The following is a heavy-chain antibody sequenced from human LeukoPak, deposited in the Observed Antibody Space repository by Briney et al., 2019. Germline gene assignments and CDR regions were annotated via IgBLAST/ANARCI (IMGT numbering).Heavy chain of an antibody. CDR3: ARGRAPGDYSSYYMDV. CDR2: IYYSGST. Sequence: SETLSLTCTVSGGSISSSSYYWGWIRQPPGKGLEWIGSIYYSGSTYYNPSLKSRVTVSLDTSKNQFSLKLSSVTAADTAVYYCARGRAPGDYSSYYMDVWGKGTTFTASS. D-gene: IGHD3-10*01. J-gene: IGHJ6*03. V-gene: IGHV4-39*07. CDR1: GGSISSSSYY.